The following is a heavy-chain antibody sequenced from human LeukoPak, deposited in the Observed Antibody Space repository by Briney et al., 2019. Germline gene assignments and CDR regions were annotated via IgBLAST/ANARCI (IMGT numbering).Heavy chain of an antibody. D-gene: IGHD5-18*01. J-gene: IGHJ3*02. Sequence: SGPTLVKPTQTLTLTCTFSGFSLSTSGVGVGWIRQPPGKALEWLALIYWDDDKRYSPSLKSRLTITKDTSKNQVVLTMTNMDSVDTATYYCARRPAPYSYGPGVYAFDIWGQGTMVTVSS. CDR3: ARRPAPYSYGPGVYAFDI. V-gene: IGHV2-5*02. CDR1: GFSLSTSGVG. CDR2: IYWDDDK.